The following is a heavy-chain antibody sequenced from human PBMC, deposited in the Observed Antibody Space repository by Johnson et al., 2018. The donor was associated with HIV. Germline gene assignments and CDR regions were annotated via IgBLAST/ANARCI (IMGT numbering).Heavy chain of an antibody. J-gene: IGHJ3*02. V-gene: IGHV3-11*04. D-gene: IGHD2-21*02. CDR1: GFTFDDYY. Sequence: VQLVESGGGVVRPGGSLRLSCAASGFTFDDYYMSWIRQAPGKGLEWVSYISSSGSTIYYADSLKGRFTISRDNAKSSLSLQMNSLRAEDTAVYYCARDQGFVVVTETSRVRDDAFDIWGQGTMVTVSS. CDR3: ARDQGFVVVTETSRVRDDAFDI. CDR2: ISSSGSTI.